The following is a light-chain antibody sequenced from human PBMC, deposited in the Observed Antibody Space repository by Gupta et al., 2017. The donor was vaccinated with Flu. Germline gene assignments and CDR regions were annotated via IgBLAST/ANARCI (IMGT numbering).Light chain of an antibody. Sequence: PSSLSASVGDRVTITCQASQDISTYLSWYQHKPGKAPKLLICDASTLQTGVPLSFSGRGSGTDFTFTISSLQPEDTGTYYCQQYGNLPLTFGGGTKVELK. J-gene: IGKJ4*01. CDR2: DAS. CDR1: QDISTY. V-gene: IGKV1-33*01. CDR3: QQYGNLPLT.